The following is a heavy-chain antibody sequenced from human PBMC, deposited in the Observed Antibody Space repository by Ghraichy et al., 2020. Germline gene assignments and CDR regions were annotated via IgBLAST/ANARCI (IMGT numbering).Heavy chain of an antibody. CDR2: ISSSSSYI. Sequence: GGSLRLSCAASGFTFSSYSMNWVRQAPGKGLEWVSSISSSSSYIYYADSVKGRFTISRDNAKNSLYLQMNSLRAEDTAVYYCARPTYDYVWGSYPVDVWDQGTTVTVSS. CDR1: GFTFSSYS. V-gene: IGHV3-21*01. CDR3: ARPTYDYVWGSYPVDV. D-gene: IGHD3-16*02. J-gene: IGHJ6*02.